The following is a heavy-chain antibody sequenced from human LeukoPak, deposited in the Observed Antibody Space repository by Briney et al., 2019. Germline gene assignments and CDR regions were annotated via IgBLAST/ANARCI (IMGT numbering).Heavy chain of an antibody. V-gene: IGHV3-53*01. CDR3: ASLSLGHY. Sequence: GGSLRLSCAASGFTVSNNYMSWVRQAPGKGLEWVSVIYSGGSTYYADSVKGRFTISRDTSKNTLSLQMSSLRAEDTAVYYCASLSLGHYWGQGTLVTVSS. D-gene: IGHD6-6*01. CDR2: IYSGGST. J-gene: IGHJ4*02. CDR1: GFTVSNNY.